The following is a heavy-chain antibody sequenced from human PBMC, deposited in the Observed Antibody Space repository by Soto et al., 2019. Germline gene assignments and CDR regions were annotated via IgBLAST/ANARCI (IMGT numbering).Heavy chain of an antibody. CDR2: IYYSGST. J-gene: IGHJ4*02. V-gene: IGHV4-31*03. CDR1: GGSISSGGYY. D-gene: IGHD2-15*01. CDR3: ARDHPVSGYFGY. Sequence: PSETLSLTCTVSGGSISSGGYYWSWIRQHPGKGLEWIGYIYYSGSTYYNPSLKSRVTISVDTSKNQFSLKLSSVTAADTAVYYCARDHPVSGYFGYWGQGTLVTVSS.